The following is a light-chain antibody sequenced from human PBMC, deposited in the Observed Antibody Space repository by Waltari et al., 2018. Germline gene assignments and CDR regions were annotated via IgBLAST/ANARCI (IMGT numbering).Light chain of an antibody. V-gene: IGLV2-14*01. J-gene: IGLJ3*02. CDR1: SSDVGDYNY. CDR3: SSYTSSITLV. Sequence: QSALTQPASVSGSPGQSITISCTGTSSDVGDYNYVSWYQQPPGKAPKLMIYEVSNRPSGVSNRFSGSKSGNTASLTISGLQAEDEADYYCSSYTSSITLVFGGGTKLTVL. CDR2: EVS.